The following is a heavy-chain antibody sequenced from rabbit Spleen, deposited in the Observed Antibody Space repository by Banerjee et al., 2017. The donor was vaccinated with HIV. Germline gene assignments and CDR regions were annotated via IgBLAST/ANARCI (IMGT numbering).Heavy chain of an antibody. D-gene: IGHD4-1*01. CDR2: IHTTSGNT. CDR3: ARIGPSSGWGGDL. V-gene: IGHV1S43*01. J-gene: IGHJ3*01. CDR1: GIDFSSYYH. Sequence: QQQLEESGGGLVKPGGTLTLTCKASGIDFSSYYHMSWVRQAPGKGLEWIGCIHTTSGNTWYASWAKGRFTISKTSSTTVTLQMTSLTAADTATYFCARIGPSSGWGGDLWGQGTLVTVS.